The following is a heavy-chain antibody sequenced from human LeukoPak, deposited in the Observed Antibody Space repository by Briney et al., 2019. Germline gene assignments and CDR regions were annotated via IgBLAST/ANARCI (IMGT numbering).Heavy chain of an antibody. V-gene: IGHV1-8*01. J-gene: IGHJ6*03. CDR1: GYTFTSYD. Sequence: ASVKVSCKASGYTFTSYDINWVRQATGQGLEWMGWMNPNSGNTGYAQKFQGRVTMTRNTSISTAYMELSSLRSEDTAVYYCAGGGDYYYYMDVWGKGTTVTVSS. CDR3: AGGGDYYYYMDV. CDR2: MNPNSGNT. D-gene: IGHD4-17*01.